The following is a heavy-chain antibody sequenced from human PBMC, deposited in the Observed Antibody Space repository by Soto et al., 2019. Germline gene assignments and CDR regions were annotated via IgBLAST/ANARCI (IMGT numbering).Heavy chain of an antibody. J-gene: IGHJ4*02. V-gene: IGHV2-5*02. CDR1: GFSLSSTRVA. D-gene: IGHD6-19*01. Sequence: QITLKESGPTLVKPTQTLTLTCTFSGFSLSSTRVAVGWIRQPPGRAVEGRALIYWDDDKRYSPFLKSRPTITKDTSKNQVVRTMTNMDPVDTATYYCANSAVAGLGYYFDYWGQGTLVTVSS. CDR2: IYWDDDK. CDR3: ANSAVAGLGYYFDY.